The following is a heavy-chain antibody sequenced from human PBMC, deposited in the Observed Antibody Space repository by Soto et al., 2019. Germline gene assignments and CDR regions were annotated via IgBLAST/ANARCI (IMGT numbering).Heavy chain of an antibody. J-gene: IGHJ5*02. Sequence: SETLSLTCTVSGGSISSYDWSWIRQPPGKGLEWIGYIYYSGSTNYNPSLKSRVTISVDTSKNQFSLKLSSVTAADTAVYYCARVYEVYYDSPIGFDPWGQGTLVTVSS. D-gene: IGHD3-22*01. CDR3: ARVYEVYYDSPIGFDP. CDR1: GGSISSYD. CDR2: IYYSGST. V-gene: IGHV4-59*01.